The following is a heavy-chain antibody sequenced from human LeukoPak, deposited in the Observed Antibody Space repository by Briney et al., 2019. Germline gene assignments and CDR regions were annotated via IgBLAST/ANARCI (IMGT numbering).Heavy chain of an antibody. V-gene: IGHV3-23*01. CDR3: AKDRAQQLVLDF. CDR1: GFTFSSYS. D-gene: IGHD6-13*01. CDR2: ISGSGSST. Sequence: PGGSLRLSCAASGFTFSSYSMNWVRQAPGKGLEWVSAISGSGSSTYYADSVKGRFTISRDNSKNTLFLQMNSLRAEDTAVYYCAKDRAQQLVLDFWGQGTLVTVSS. J-gene: IGHJ4*02.